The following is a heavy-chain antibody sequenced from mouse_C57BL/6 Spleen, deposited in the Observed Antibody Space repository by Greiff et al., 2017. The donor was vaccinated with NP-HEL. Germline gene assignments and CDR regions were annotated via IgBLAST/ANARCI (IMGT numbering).Heavy chain of an antibody. CDR2: INPGSGGT. Sequence: VQLQQSGAELVRPGTSVKVSCKASGYAFTNYLIEWVKQRPGQGLEWIGVINPGSGGTNYNEKFKGKATLTADKSSSTAYMQLSSLTSEDSAVYFCARSIGGYYYFDYWGPGTTLTVSS. J-gene: IGHJ2*01. V-gene: IGHV1-54*01. CDR3: ARSIGGYYYFDY. CDR1: GYAFTNYL. D-gene: IGHD2-3*01.